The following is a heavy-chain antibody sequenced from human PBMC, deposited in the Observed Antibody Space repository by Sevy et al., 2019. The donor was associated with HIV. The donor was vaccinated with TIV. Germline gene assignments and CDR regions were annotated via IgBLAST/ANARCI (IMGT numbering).Heavy chain of an antibody. CDR1: GYTLTRLA. CDR2: FDPEDNER. Sequence: ASVKVSCKVSGYTLTRLAMHWVRQAPGKGLEWMGSFDPEDNERIYAQKWQGRFSMTEDTSTETAYMELSNLRSEDTAVYYCATTKDYYENSGDPFDYWGQGTLLTVSS. D-gene: IGHD3-22*01. V-gene: IGHV1-24*01. J-gene: IGHJ4*02. CDR3: ATTKDYYENSGDPFDY.